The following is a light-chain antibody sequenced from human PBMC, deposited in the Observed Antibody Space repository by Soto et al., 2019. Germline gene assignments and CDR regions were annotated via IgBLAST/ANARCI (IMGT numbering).Light chain of an antibody. V-gene: IGKV1-39*01. J-gene: IGKJ4*01. Sequence: QMPPSPSCRSAFVPARVSITCRETQSIRSYLNWYQQKPGKAPKLLIYAASSLQSGVPSMFSGSGAGTDFTRTISSLQPEDFATAYCQQCYSSTPTFGGGTKVDIK. CDR1: QSIRSY. CDR2: AAS. CDR3: QQCYSSTPT.